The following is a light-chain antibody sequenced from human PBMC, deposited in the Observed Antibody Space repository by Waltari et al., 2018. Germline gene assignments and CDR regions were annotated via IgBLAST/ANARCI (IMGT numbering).Light chain of an antibody. CDR3: SSYAGSNKGV. J-gene: IGLJ3*02. CDR2: EVT. V-gene: IGLV2-8*01. Sequence: QSALTQPPSASGSPGQSVTISCTGTSSYVGRYNYVSWYQQHPGKAPKLMIYEVTKRPSGVPDRFSGSKSGNTASLTVSGLQAEDEADYYCSSYAGSNKGVFGGGTKLTVL. CDR1: SSYVGRYNY.